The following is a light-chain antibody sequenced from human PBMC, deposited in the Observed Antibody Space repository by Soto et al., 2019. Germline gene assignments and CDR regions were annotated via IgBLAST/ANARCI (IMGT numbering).Light chain of an antibody. V-gene: IGLV2-8*01. CDR3: SSYAGSDNLV. J-gene: IGLJ3*02. CDR1: SSDVGGYDY. Sequence: QSALTQPPSASGSPGQSVTISCTGTSSDVGGYDYVSWYQHHPGKAPKLMIYEVSKRPSGVPDCFSGSKSGHTASLTVSGLQAEDEADYYCSSYAGSDNLVFGGGTKLTVL. CDR2: EVS.